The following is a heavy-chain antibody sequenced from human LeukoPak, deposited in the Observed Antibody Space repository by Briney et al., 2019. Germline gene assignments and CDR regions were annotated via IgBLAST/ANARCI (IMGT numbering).Heavy chain of an antibody. V-gene: IGHV4-59*01. Sequence: PSETLSLTCTVSGGSISGYYWSWIRQPPPQGLEWIGYVYYSGSTNYNPSLKSRVTLSVDTSKNQFSLKLTSVTAADTAVYYCARGYYDSSGYYLAAYWGQGTLVTVSS. J-gene: IGHJ4*02. CDR2: VYYSGST. CDR3: ARGYYDSSGYYLAAY. D-gene: IGHD3-22*01. CDR1: GGSISGYY.